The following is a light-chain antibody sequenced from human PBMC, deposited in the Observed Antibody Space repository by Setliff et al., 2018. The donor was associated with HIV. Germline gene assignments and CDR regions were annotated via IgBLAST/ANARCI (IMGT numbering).Light chain of an antibody. CDR3: QVWDRGSDHYV. CDR2: DDS. Sequence: SYELTQPPSVSVAPGKTAKITCGGNDIGGKSVHWYQQKPGKAPVVVVYDDSDRPSGIPERFSGSNSGNMATLTISRVEAGDEADYYCQVWDRGSDHYVFGSGTKV. V-gene: IGLV3-21*03. CDR1: DIGGKS. J-gene: IGLJ1*01.